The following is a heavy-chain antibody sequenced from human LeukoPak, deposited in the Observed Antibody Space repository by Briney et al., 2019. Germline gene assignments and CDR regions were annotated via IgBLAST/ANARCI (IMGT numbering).Heavy chain of an antibody. CDR1: GYTFNNYA. V-gene: IGHV1-18*01. CDR2: ISAYNGDT. J-gene: IGHJ4*02. Sequence: ASVKVSCKASGYTFNNYAISWVRQAPGQGLEWMGWISAYNGDTKFAQKFQGRVTMTTDTPTSTAYMELRSLRSDDTAVYYCARAPQQLASRVDFWGQGTLVTVSS. D-gene: IGHD6-13*01. CDR3: ARAPQQLASRVDF.